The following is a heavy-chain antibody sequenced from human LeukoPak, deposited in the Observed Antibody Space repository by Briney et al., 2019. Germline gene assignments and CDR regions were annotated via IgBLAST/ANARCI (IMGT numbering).Heavy chain of an antibody. Sequence: ASVKVSCKASGYTFTSYYMHWVRQAPGQGLEWMGIINPSGGSTSYAQKFQGRVTMTRDMSTSTVHMELSSLRSEDTAVYYCARASSTSDWFDPWGQGTLVTVSS. CDR1: GYTFTSYY. J-gene: IGHJ5*02. V-gene: IGHV1-46*01. CDR3: ARASSTSDWFDP. D-gene: IGHD2-2*01. CDR2: INPSGGST.